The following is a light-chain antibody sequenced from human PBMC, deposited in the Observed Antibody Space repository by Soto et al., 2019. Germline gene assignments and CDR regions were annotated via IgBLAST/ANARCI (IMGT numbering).Light chain of an antibody. CDR3: QQFGSSLPIT. V-gene: IGKV3-20*01. CDR1: QTITSNF. Sequence: EILLTQSPCTLSLSPGERATLSCRASQTITSNFLAWYQLKPPQAPRLLIYGASSRATGIPDRFTGSVSGTDFTLTITSLEPEDFAVYYCQQFGSSLPITFGQGTRLEIK. CDR2: GAS. J-gene: IGKJ5*01.